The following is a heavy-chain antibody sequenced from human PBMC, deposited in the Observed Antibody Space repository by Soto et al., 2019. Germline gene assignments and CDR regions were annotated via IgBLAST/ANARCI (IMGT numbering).Heavy chain of an antibody. CDR3: AKGDIAVAH. CDR1: GFTFSSYG. CDR2: ISYDGSNK. D-gene: IGHD6-19*01. J-gene: IGHJ4*02. Sequence: QVQLVESGGGVVQPGRSLRLSCAASGFTFSSYGMHWVRQAPGKGLEWVAVISYDGSNKYYADSVKGRFTISRDNSKNTLYLQMNSLRAEDTAVYYCAKGDIAVAHCGKGTLVTVSS. V-gene: IGHV3-30*18.